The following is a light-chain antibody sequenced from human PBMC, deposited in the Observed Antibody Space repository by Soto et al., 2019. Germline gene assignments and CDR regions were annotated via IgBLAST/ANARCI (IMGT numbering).Light chain of an antibody. Sequence: QSVLTQPASVSGSPGQSITISCTGTSSDVGGYNYVSWYQQHPGKAPKLMIYDVSNRPSGVSNRFSGSKSSNTASLTISGLQDEDEADYYCSSYTSSSTLFGGGTKLTVL. J-gene: IGLJ2*01. CDR1: SSDVGGYNY. V-gene: IGLV2-14*01. CDR3: SSYTSSSTL. CDR2: DVS.